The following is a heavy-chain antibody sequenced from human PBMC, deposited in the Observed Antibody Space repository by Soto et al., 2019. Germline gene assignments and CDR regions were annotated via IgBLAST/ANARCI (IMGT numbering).Heavy chain of an antibody. J-gene: IGHJ4*02. D-gene: IGHD4-4*01. CDR3: ARDSYTRY. CDR1: GFIVSTSY. Sequence: EVQLVESGGGLVQPGGSLRLYCAASGFIVSTSYMSWFRQAPGKGLEWVSIIHNDGSTYYADSAKGRFTISRDDSKNTLYLQILSLRAEDTAVYYCARDSYTRYWGQGTLVTVSS. CDR2: IHNDGST. V-gene: IGHV3-66*01.